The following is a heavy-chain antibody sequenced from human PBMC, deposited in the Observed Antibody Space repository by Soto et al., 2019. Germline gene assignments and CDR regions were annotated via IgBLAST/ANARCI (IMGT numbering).Heavy chain of an antibody. CDR3: ARGGAFGVVIMRYNWFDP. CDR2: INHSGST. Sequence: SETLSLTCAVYGGSFSGYYWSWIRQPPGKGLEWIGEINHSGSTNYNPSLKSRVTISVDTSKNQFSLKLSSVTAADTAVYYCARGGAFGVVIMRYNWFDPWGQGTLVTVSS. V-gene: IGHV4-34*01. D-gene: IGHD3-3*01. CDR1: GGSFSGYY. J-gene: IGHJ5*02.